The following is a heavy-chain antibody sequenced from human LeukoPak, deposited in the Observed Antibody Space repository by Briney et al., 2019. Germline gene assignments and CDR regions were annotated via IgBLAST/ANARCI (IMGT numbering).Heavy chain of an antibody. CDR3: AKPSPYDSSGYYYLPVY. D-gene: IGHD3-22*01. V-gene: IGHV3-23*01. CDR1: GFTFSSYA. J-gene: IGHJ4*02. Sequence: SGGSLRLSCAASGFTFSSYAMSWVRQAPGKGLEWVSAIRGSGGSTYYADSVKGRFTISRDNSKNTLYLQMNSLRVEDTAVYYCAKPSPYDSSGYYYLPVYWGQGTLVTVSS. CDR2: IRGSGGST.